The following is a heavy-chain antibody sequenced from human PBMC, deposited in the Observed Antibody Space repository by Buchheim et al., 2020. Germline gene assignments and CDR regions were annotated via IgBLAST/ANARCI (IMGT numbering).Heavy chain of an antibody. J-gene: IGHJ4*02. CDR2: ICGSGGDR. CDR1: GFTFSSYA. CDR3: AKDGTLAAAATTYFNY. V-gene: IGHV3-23*01. D-gene: IGHD6-13*01. Sequence: EVQLLESGGGLVQPGGSLRLSCAASGFTFSSYAMSWVRQAPGKGLEWVSAICGSGGDRYYADSVKGRFTISRDNSKNTLYLQMNSLRAEDTAVYYCAKDGTLAAAATTYFNYWGQGTL.